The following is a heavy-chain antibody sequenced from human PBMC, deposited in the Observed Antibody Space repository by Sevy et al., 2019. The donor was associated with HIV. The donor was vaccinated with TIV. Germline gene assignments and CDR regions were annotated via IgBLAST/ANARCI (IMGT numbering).Heavy chain of an antibody. J-gene: IGHJ4*02. CDR2: ISGSGVST. D-gene: IGHD3-22*01. CDR1: GFTLNNYA. Sequence: GGSLRLSCAASGFTLNNYAMNWVRQAPGKGLEWVSGISGSGVSTYDADSVKGRFTISRDNSKNTLYLQMNSLRAEDTAVYYCAKDSYFDNPLFDYWGQGTLVTVSS. CDR3: AKDSYFDNPLFDY. V-gene: IGHV3-23*01.